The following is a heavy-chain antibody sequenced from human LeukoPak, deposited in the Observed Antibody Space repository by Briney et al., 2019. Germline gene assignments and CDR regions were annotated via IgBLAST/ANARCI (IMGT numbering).Heavy chain of an antibody. CDR2: ISSRWSTI. D-gene: IGHD3-22*01. V-gene: IGHV3-11*01. J-gene: IGHJ1*01. Sequence: GGSLRLSCAGSVCTFSEYYMSWIRQAPGKGLEGVSYISSRWSTIYYADSVRGRLTISRDRAKNALYVQMNSLSAEDAAVYYCARGITYYYDSSGVHWAQGTLVSVSS. CDR1: VCTFSEYY. CDR3: ARGITYYYDSSGVH.